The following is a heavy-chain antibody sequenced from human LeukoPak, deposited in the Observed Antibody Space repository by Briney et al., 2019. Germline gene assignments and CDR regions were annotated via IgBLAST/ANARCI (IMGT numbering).Heavy chain of an antibody. CDR1: GFSFNNYS. J-gene: IGHJ6*03. V-gene: IGHV3-23*01. CDR2: INIADESK. D-gene: IGHD2-8*01. CDR3: AKDCHCTSSCHLYGYMEV. Sequence: GGSLRLSCAASGFSFNNYSLHWVRQAPGKGLEWVSFINIADESKYYAASVKGRITISRHHSKIALHLQMNSQRAEDTAVYFCAKDCHCTSSCHLYGYMEVWGEKTTVSVSS.